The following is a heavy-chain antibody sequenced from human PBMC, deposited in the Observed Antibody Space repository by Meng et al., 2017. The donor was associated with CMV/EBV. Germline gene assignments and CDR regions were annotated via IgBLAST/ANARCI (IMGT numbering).Heavy chain of an antibody. CDR1: GFTFSSYE. CDR2: ISSSGSTI. J-gene: IGHJ6*02. V-gene: IGHV3-48*03. Sequence: GESLKISCAASGFTFSSYEMNWVRQAPGKGLEWVSYISSSGSTIYYADSVKGRFTISRDNAKNSLYLQMNSLRAEDTAVYYCARDPYDFWSGYYHYGMDVWGQGTTVTVSS. D-gene: IGHD3-3*01. CDR3: ARDPYDFWSGYYHYGMDV.